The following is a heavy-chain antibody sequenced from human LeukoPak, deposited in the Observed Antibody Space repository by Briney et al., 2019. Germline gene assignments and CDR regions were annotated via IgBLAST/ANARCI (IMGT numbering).Heavy chain of an antibody. CDR2: IYSGYHT. D-gene: IGHD3-3*01. CDR1: GFVFSDNY. CDR3: AREGVATAGTAYDY. V-gene: IGHV3-66*01. Sequence: GGPLRLSCAASGFVFSDNYISWVRQAPGKGLEWISIIYSGYHTSYTDSVKGRFIISRDNSKNMVYLQMNSLRPDDTAVYYCAREGVATAGTAYDYWGQGTLVTVSS. J-gene: IGHJ4*02.